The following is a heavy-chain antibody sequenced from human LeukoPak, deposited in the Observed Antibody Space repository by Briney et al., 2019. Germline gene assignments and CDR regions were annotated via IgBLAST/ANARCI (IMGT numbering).Heavy chain of an antibody. J-gene: IGHJ3*02. V-gene: IGHV3-7*01. Sequence: GGSLRLSCAASGFTVSSNYMSWVRQAPGKGLEWLANIRGDASRLYYVDSVKGRFTIPRDNAKNSLYLQMSNLRAEDTSVYYCARDRNYCSSDRCYDVFDIRGQGTMVTVSS. D-gene: IGHD6-19*01. CDR1: GFTVSSNY. CDR3: ARDRNYCSSDRCYDVFDI. CDR2: IRGDASRL.